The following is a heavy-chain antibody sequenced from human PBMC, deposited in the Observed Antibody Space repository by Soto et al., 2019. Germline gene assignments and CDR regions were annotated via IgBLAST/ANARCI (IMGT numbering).Heavy chain of an antibody. CDR1: GDSIRCYRYY. D-gene: IGHD6-25*01. CDR2: VYFSGGNS. J-gene: IGHJ4*02. Sequence: PSETLSLTCSVSGDSIRCYRYYWGWIRQAPGKGLEWVGSVYFSGGNSYYNPSLKSRVTISVDTSYNKFFLRLNSVTAADTAVYFCAYGSSSAWIDKWGQGTLVTVSS. V-gene: IGHV4-39*01. CDR3: AYGSSSAWIDK.